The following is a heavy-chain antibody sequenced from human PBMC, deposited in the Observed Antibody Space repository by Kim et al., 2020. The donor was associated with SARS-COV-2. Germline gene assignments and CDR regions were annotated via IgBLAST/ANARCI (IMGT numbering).Heavy chain of an antibody. CDR1: GFTFSSYA. CDR2: ISYDGSNK. V-gene: IGHV3-30*04. D-gene: IGHD3-22*01. J-gene: IGHJ4*02. CDR3: ARSFPMIVIDY. Sequence: GGSLRLSCAASGFTFSSYAMHWVRQAPGKGLEWVAVISYDGSNKYYADSVKGRFTISRDNSKNTLYLQMNSLRAEDTAVYYCARSFPMIVIDYWGQGTLVTVSS.